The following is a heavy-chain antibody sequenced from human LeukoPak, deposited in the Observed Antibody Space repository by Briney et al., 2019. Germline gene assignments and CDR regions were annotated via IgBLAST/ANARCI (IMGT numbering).Heavy chain of an antibody. J-gene: IGHJ4*02. CDR2: IYYSGST. Sequence: PSQTLSLTCTVSGGSISSGGYYWSWIRQHPGKGLEWIGYIYYSGSTYYNPSLKSRVTVSVDTSKNQFSPNLSSVTAADTAVYYCARISIVVVPAYFDYWGQGTLVTVSS. D-gene: IGHD2-2*01. CDR3: ARISIVVVPAYFDY. CDR1: GGSISSGGYY. V-gene: IGHV4-31*03.